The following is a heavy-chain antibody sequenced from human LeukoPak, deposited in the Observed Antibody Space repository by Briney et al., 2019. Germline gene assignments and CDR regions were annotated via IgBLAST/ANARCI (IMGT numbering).Heavy chain of an antibody. J-gene: IGHJ3*02. CDR2: ISSSGST. D-gene: IGHD3-22*01. CDR1: RDSISSGDYY. V-gene: IGHV4-61*02. CDR3: ARGPYSYDSSGAFDI. Sequence: PSETLSLTCAVSRDSISSGDYYWRWLRQPAGKGLEWFGRISSSGSTNYNLSLKSRVTISVDTSKNQFSLKLSSVTAADTAVYFCARGPYSYDSSGAFDIWGQGTMVTVSS.